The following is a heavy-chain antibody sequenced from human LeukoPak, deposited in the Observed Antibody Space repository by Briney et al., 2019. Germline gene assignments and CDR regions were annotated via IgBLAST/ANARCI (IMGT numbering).Heavy chain of an antibody. D-gene: IGHD6-19*01. CDR3: ARLSSAWFDP. CDR1: GFTFSSYS. V-gene: IGHV3-21*01. CDR2: ISSSSSYI. J-gene: IGHJ5*02. Sequence: SGGSLRLSCAASGFTFSSYSMYWVRQAPGKGLEWVSSISSSSSYIYYADSVKGRFTISRDNAKNSLYLQMNSLRAEDTAVYYCARLSSAWFDPWGQGTLVTVSS.